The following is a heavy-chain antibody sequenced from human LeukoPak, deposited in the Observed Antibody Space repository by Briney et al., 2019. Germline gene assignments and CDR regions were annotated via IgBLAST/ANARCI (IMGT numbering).Heavy chain of an antibody. Sequence: PGGSLRLSCAASGFTFSSYEMNWVRQAPGKGLEWVSYISSSGSTIYYADSVKGRFTISRDNAKNSLYLQMNSLRAEDTAIYYCARDSGVGVIYGMDVWGQGTTVTVSS. CDR1: GFTFSSYE. CDR2: ISSSGSTI. J-gene: IGHJ6*02. D-gene: IGHD1-26*01. V-gene: IGHV3-48*03. CDR3: ARDSGVGVIYGMDV.